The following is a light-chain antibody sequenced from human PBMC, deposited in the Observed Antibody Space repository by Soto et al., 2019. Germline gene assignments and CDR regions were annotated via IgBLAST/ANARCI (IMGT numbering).Light chain of an antibody. CDR2: DVN. J-gene: IGLJ1*01. CDR1: TADIDNYDS. V-gene: IGLV2-18*01. Sequence: QSALTQPPSVSGCPGQSVSISCTSTTADIDNYDSVSWYQQAPGTAPKLIIYDVNNRPSGAPDRFSGSTSGNTASLTISGLQAEDETDYFCSLYSSNGSLIFGPGTKVTVL. CDR3: SLYSSNGSLI.